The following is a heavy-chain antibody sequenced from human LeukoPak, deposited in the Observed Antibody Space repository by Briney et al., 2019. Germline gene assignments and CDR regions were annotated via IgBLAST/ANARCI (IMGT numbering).Heavy chain of an antibody. CDR1: GGSISSGDYY. J-gene: IGHJ4*02. D-gene: IGHD4-11*01. CDR2: IYYSGST. CDR3: ARGGNYGNYVFDY. Sequence: PSETLSLTCTISGGSISSGDYYWSWIRQPPGKGLEWIGYIYYSGSTYYNPSLKSRVTISVDTSKNQFSLRLNSVTAADTAVYYCARGGNYGNYVFDYWGQGTLATVSS. V-gene: IGHV4-30-4*02.